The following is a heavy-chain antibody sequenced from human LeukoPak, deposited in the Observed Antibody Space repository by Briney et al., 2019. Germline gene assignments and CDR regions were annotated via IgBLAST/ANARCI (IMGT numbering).Heavy chain of an antibody. Sequence: PGGSLRLSCAASGFNFDDYAMHWVRQAPGKGLEWVSGIDWSSGSIGYADSVKGRFTISRDDAKSSLYLQVNSLRAEDTAVYYCVKVGEDYYYMDVWGKGTTVTVSS. V-gene: IGHV3-9*01. CDR2: IDWSSGSI. CDR3: VKVGEDYYYMDV. CDR1: GFNFDDYA. J-gene: IGHJ6*03.